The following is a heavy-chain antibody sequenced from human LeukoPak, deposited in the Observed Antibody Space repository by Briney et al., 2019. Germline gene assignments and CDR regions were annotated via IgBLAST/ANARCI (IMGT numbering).Heavy chain of an antibody. V-gene: IGHV3-48*02. CDR1: GFTFSSYS. Sequence: PAGSLRLSCGASGFTFSSYSMNWVRQAPGKGLEWVSYISSSSSTIYYADSVKGRFTVSRDNAKNSLYLQMISLRDEDTAVYYCARWAYGMDVWGQGTTVTVSS. CDR2: ISSSSSTI. J-gene: IGHJ6*02. CDR3: ARWAYGMDV.